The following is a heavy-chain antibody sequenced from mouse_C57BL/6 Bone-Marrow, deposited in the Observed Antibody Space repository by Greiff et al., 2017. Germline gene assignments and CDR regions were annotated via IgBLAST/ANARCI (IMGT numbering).Heavy chain of an antibody. CDR1: GYTFTDYY. Sequence: VQLQQSGPVLVKPGASVKMSCKASGYTFTDYYMNWVKQSHGKSLEWIGVINPYNGGTSYNQKFKGKATLTVDKSSSTAYMELNSLTSDDSAVYYCARPHHPLYAMDYWGQGTTLTVSS. CDR2: INPYNGGT. CDR3: ARPHHPLYAMDY. V-gene: IGHV1-19*01. J-gene: IGHJ4*01. D-gene: IGHD6-1*01.